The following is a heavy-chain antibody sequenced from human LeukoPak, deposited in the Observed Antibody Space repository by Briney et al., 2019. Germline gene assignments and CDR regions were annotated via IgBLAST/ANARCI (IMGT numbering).Heavy chain of an antibody. J-gene: IGHJ3*02. CDR3: ATPYGATPGAFDI. CDR1: GGSFSGYY. CDR2: INHSGST. Sequence: SETLSLTCAVYGGSFSGYYWSWIRQPPGKGLEWIGEINHSGSTNYNPSLKSRVTISVDTSKNQFSLKLSSVTAADTAAYYCATPYGATPGAFDIWGQGTMVTVSS. D-gene: IGHD4-17*01. V-gene: IGHV4-34*01.